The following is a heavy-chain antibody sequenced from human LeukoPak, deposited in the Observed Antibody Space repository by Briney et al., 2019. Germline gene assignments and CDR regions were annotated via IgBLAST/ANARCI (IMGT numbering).Heavy chain of an antibody. D-gene: IGHD4-23*01. CDR2: ISGSGET. CDR3: AKDLRLSVGTSPFDY. Sequence: GGSLRLSCAASGFTFNNYAMSWVRQAPGKGLEWVSSISGSGETHYADSVKGRFTISRDNSKNTLYLQMNSLRADDTALYYCAKDLRLSVGTSPFDYWGQGTLVTVSS. CDR1: GFTFNNYA. V-gene: IGHV3-23*01. J-gene: IGHJ4*02.